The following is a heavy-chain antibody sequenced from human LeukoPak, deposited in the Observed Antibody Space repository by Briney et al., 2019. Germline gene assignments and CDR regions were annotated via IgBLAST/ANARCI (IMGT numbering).Heavy chain of an antibody. Sequence: PGGSLRLSCAASGFTVRRNYMSWVRQAPGKGLEWVSEIYSDGSTYYAASVKGRFSISRDNSKNTVYLQMNSLRAEDTAVYYCARELREHGVFDIWGQGTMVTVSS. V-gene: IGHV3-53*01. CDR3: ARELREHGVFDI. CDR1: GFTVRRNY. D-gene: IGHD1-26*01. J-gene: IGHJ3*02. CDR2: IYSDGST.